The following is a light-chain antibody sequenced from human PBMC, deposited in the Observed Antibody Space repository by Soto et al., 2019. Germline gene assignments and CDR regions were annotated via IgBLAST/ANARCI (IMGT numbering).Light chain of an antibody. Sequence: QSVLAQPASVSGSAGQSITISCTGTSSDVGAYNSVSWYQQHPHKAPQVIIYKGTQRPSGVSNRFSGSTSGNAASLTISGLQADDEADYFCCSSAPESTYVFGSGTKVTVL. CDR1: SSDVGAYNS. V-gene: IGLV2-23*01. CDR3: CSSAPESTYV. J-gene: IGLJ1*01. CDR2: KGT.